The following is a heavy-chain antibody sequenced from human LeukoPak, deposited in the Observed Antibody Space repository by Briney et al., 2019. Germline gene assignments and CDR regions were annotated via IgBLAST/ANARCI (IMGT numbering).Heavy chain of an antibody. CDR2: ISDSGSST. J-gene: IGHJ4*02. CDR1: GFTFSDYN. V-gene: IGHV3-48*02. D-gene: IGHD1-26*01. CDR3: TFVGTSTTVY. Sequence: GGSLRLSCAASGFTFSDYNMNWVRQAPGKGLEWISYISDSGSSTYYADSVRGRFTISRDNAKKSLYPQMNSLRDEDTAVYYCTFVGTSTTVYWGQGTLVTVSS.